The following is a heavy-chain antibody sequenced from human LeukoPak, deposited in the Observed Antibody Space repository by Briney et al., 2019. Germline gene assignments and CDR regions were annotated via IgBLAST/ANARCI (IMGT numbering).Heavy chain of an antibody. CDR2: IIPIFGTA. CDR3: ARHNPGGYCSGGSCFYYYGMDV. Sequence: SVKVSCKASGGXFSSYAISWVRQAPGQGLEWMGGIIPIFGTANYAQKFQGKVTITADESTSTAYMELSSLRSEDTAVYYCARHNPGGYCSGGSCFYYYGMDVWGQGTTVTVSS. J-gene: IGHJ6*02. D-gene: IGHD2-15*01. CDR1: GGXFSSYA. V-gene: IGHV1-69*13.